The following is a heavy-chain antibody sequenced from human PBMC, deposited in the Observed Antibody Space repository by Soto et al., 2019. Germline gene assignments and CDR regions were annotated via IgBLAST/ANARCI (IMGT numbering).Heavy chain of an antibody. CDR3: ARGDFLTYDDY. J-gene: IGHJ4*02. D-gene: IGHD3-16*01. CDR1: GYTFTSYA. CDR2: INAGNGNT. Sequence: QVQLVQSGAEVKKPGASVKVSCKASGYTFTSYAMHWVRQAPGQRLEWMGWINAGNGNTKYSQKFQGRATITRDTPASTAYMELSSLRAEDTAVYYCARGDFLTYDDYWGQGTLVTVSS. V-gene: IGHV1-3*01.